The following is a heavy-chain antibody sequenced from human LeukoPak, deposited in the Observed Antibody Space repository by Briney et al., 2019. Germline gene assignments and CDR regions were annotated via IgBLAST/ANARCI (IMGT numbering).Heavy chain of an antibody. V-gene: IGHV4-30-2*01. J-gene: IGHJ3*01. Sequence: SETLSLTCTVSGGSISSGGYYWSWIRQPPGKGLEWIGYIYHNGSTYYNPSLKSRVTISVDTSKNQFSLRLSSVTAADTAVYYCAREFYSDSSVHYNGPAAFDVWGQGTMVTVSS. CDR2: IYHNGST. CDR3: AREFYSDSSVHYNGPAAFDV. D-gene: IGHD6-6*01. CDR1: GGSISSGGYY.